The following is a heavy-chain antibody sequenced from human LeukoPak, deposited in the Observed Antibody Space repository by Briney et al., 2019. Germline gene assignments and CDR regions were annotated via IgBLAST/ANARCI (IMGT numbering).Heavy chain of an antibody. J-gene: IGHJ4*02. CDR2: ISSSGRTI. V-gene: IGHV3-48*03. Sequence: GRSLRPSCAAFGFTVSSYEMNWVRQPPGKWLEWVSYISSSGRTIYYADSVKGRYTFSRDNTKNSLYLQMNSLRAEDTAVYYCARRQATGGFDYWGQGTLVTVSS. CDR3: ARRQATGGFDY. CDR1: GFTVSSYE.